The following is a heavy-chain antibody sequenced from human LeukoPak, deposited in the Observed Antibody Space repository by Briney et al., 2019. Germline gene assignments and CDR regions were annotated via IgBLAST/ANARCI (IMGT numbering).Heavy chain of an antibody. V-gene: IGHV1-18*01. Sequence: ASVKVSCKASGYTFPIYGMTWVRQAPGQGLEWMGWISAYNGDTNYAQKLQGRVTMTTDTSTSTAYMELRSLRSDDTAVYYCARGASGYDILTGYSDFWGQGTLVTVSS. CDR3: ARGASGYDILTGYSDF. J-gene: IGHJ4*02. CDR1: GYTFPIYG. D-gene: IGHD3-9*01. CDR2: ISAYNGDT.